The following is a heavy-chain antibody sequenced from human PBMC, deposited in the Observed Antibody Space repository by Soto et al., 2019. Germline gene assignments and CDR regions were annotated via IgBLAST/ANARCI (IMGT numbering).Heavy chain of an antibody. CDR3: ARHRHPRGTVGATSPLDP. J-gene: IGHJ5*02. V-gene: IGHV3-53*01. CDR1: GFSVSSNY. D-gene: IGHD1-26*01. Sequence: GSLILSCAISGFSVSSNYLSWVRQAPGKGLEWVSVHYSGGSTYYADSVQGRFTISRDKSNNTLYLQMRRVRAEDTAVYFCARHRHPRGTVGATSPLDPWGQGTQVTVSS. CDR2: HYSGGST.